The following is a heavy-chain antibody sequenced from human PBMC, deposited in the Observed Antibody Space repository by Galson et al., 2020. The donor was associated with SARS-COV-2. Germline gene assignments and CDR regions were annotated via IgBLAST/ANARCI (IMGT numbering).Heavy chain of an antibody. Sequence: GESLKISCAASGFTLSSYCMNWVRQAPGKGLEWVSYISGSSSTIYYADSVKGRFTISRDSATNSLYLQMNSLRDEDTALYYCARAPPSSTHYYYMDVWGKGSTVIVS. D-gene: IGHD2-2*01. CDR3: ARAPPSSTHYYYMDV. J-gene: IGHJ6*03. V-gene: IGHV3-48*02. CDR2: ISGSSSTI. CDR1: GFTLSSYC.